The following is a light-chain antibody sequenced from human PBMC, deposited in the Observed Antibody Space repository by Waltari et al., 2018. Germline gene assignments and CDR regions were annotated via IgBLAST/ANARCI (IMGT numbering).Light chain of an antibody. CDR3: SSYMNSSLV. CDR1: SSDIARYQY. Sequence: QSALTQPASVSGSHGQSITTSCTGTSSDIARYQYVSWYQQHPGKAPKLMIYVVSNRPSVVSNRFSGSKSVSTASLTISGLQSEDEADYYCSSYMNSSLVFGAGTKVTVL. J-gene: IGLJ3*02. V-gene: IGLV2-14*01. CDR2: VVS.